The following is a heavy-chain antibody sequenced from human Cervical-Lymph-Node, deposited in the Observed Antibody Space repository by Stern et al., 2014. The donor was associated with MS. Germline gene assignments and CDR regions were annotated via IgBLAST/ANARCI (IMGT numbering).Heavy chain of an antibody. V-gene: IGHV3-30*18. J-gene: IGHJ6*02. CDR1: GFSFSSYG. CDR2: ISYDGENQ. Sequence: VQLVESGGSVVQPGRSLRLSCAASGFSFSSYGVYWVRQAPGKGLGGGAAISYDGENQHYAASVKGRFTISRDNSRNTLYLQMNTLMPEDTAVYYCAKADRITVNYHYYGMDVWGQGTTVTVSS. D-gene: IGHD6-19*01. CDR3: AKADRITVNYHYYGMDV.